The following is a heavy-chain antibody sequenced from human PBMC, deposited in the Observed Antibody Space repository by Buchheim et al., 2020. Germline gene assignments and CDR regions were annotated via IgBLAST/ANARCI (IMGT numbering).Heavy chain of an antibody. Sequence: QVQLVESGGGVVQPGRSLRLSCAASGFTFSNYDIHWVRQAPGKGLEWVAVIWYDGSKKHYADSVKGRFTISRDNSKNTLYLQMNSLRAEDAAVYYCARGHYYDFWSDGYYYGMDVWGQGTT. CDR1: GFTFSNYD. CDR3: ARGHYYDFWSDGYYYGMDV. CDR2: IWYDGSKK. V-gene: IGHV3-33*01. J-gene: IGHJ6*02. D-gene: IGHD3-3*01.